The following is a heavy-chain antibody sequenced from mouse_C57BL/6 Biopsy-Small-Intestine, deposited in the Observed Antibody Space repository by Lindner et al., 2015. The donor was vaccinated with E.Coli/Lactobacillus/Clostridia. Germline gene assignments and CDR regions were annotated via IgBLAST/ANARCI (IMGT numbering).Heavy chain of an antibody. CDR2: VSAYNGNT. D-gene: IGHD2-4*01. CDR1: GFTFNAYY. Sequence: SVKVSCKASGFTFNAYYVNWVRQAPGQGIEWVGWVSAYNGNTNYAQRFQGRVTMTTDTSTSTAYMELRSLRSDDTAVYFCARGGMILPHPFDYWGQGTLVTVSS. V-gene: IGHV1-84*02. J-gene: IGHJ4*01. CDR3: ARGGMILPHPFDY.